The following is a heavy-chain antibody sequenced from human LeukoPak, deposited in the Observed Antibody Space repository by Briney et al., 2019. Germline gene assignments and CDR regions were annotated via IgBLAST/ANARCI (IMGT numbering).Heavy chain of an antibody. CDR3: ARGGRYCSSTSCYLDY. Sequence: ASVKVSCKASGYTFTGYYMHWVRQAPGQGLEWMGWINPNSGGTNYAQKFQGRVTMTRDTSTSTVYMELSSLRSEDTAVYYCARGGRYCSSTSCYLDYWGQGTLVTVSS. J-gene: IGHJ4*02. CDR1: GYTFTGYY. D-gene: IGHD2-2*01. V-gene: IGHV1-2*02. CDR2: INPNSGGT.